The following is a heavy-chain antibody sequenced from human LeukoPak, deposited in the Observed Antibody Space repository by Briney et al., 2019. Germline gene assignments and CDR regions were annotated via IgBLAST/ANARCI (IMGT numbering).Heavy chain of an antibody. Sequence: PGGFLRLSCAATGFIFSTYAMSWARQAPGKGLEWVSSISSSSSYIYYADSVKGRFTISRDNAKNSLYLQMNSLRAEDTAVYYCARDLLFPGYCSGGSCYDDYWGQGTLVTVSS. D-gene: IGHD2-15*01. CDR1: GFIFSTYA. V-gene: IGHV3-21*01. J-gene: IGHJ4*02. CDR3: ARDLLFPGYCSGGSCYDDY. CDR2: ISSSSSYI.